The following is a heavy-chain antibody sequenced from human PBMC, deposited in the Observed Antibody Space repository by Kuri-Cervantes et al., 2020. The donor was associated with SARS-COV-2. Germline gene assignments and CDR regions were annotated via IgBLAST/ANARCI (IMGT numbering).Heavy chain of an antibody. D-gene: IGHD3-22*01. CDR3: ARGATDISLVLVVMTGAAHYFDH. CDR2: INQSGST. Sequence: SETLSLTCAVYGGSFSGYSWTWIRQSPGKGLEWIGEINQSGSTNYNPSLKSRVTISPDTSKNQFSLKLSPVTAADTAVYYCARGATDISLVLVVMTGAAHYFDHWGRGTLVTVSS. J-gene: IGHJ4*02. V-gene: IGHV4-34*01. CDR1: GGSFSGYS.